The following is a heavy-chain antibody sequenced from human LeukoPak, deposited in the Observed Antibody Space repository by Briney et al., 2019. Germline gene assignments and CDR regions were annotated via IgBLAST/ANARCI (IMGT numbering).Heavy chain of an antibody. J-gene: IGHJ4*02. CDR2: ISAYNGNT. D-gene: IGHD3-3*01. CDR3: ARDGIWSGYYQDGY. Sequence: GALVKVSCKASGYTFTSYVISWVRQAPGQGLEWMGWISAYNGNTNYAQKLQGRVTMTTDTSTSTAYMELRSLRSDDTAVYYCARDGIWSGYYQDGYWGQGTLVTVSS. V-gene: IGHV1-18*01. CDR1: GYTFTSYV.